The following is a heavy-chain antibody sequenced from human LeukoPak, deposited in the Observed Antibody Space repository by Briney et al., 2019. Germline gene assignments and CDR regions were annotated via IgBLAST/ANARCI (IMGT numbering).Heavy chain of an antibody. D-gene: IGHD3-10*02. Sequence: ASVKVSCKASGGTFSSYAISWVRQAPGQGLEWMGWISAYNGNTNYAQKLQGRVTMTTDTSTSTAYMELRSLRSDDTAVYYCARDRVLYYFDYWGQGTLVTVSS. J-gene: IGHJ4*02. CDR1: GGTFSSYA. CDR2: ISAYNGNT. CDR3: ARDRVLYYFDY. V-gene: IGHV1-18*01.